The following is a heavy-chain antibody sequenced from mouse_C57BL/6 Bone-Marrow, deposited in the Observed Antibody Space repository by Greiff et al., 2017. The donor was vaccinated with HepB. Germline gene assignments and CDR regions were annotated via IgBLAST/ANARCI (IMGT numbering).Heavy chain of an antibody. J-gene: IGHJ1*03. CDR3: ARGGYYGSKDWYFDV. Sequence: QVQLQQSGAELVRPGSSVKLSCKASGYTFTSYWMDWVKQRPGQGLEWIGNIYPSDSETHYNQKFKDKATLTVDKSSSTAYMQLSSLTSEDSAVYYCARGGYYGSKDWYFDVWGTGTTVTVSS. V-gene: IGHV1-61*01. D-gene: IGHD1-1*01. CDR2: IYPSDSET. CDR1: GYTFTSYW.